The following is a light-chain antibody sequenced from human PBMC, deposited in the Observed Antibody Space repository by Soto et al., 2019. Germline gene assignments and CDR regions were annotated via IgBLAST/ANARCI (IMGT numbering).Light chain of an antibody. V-gene: IGKV1-5*01. CDR2: DAS. Sequence: DIQMTQSPSTLSASLGDRVTITCVASQSINNWLAWYQQKPGKAPNLLIYDASTLESGVPSRFSGSAAGTEFTLTISSLQPDDFATYYCHQYKSYSQWTFGQGTKVDIK. J-gene: IGKJ1*01. CDR3: HQYKSYSQWT. CDR1: QSINNW.